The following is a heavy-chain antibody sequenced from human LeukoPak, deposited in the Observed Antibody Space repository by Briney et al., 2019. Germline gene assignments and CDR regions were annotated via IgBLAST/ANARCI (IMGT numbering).Heavy chain of an antibody. D-gene: IGHD5-12*01. CDR2: IYHSGST. J-gene: IGHJ5*02. V-gene: IGHV4-38-2*01. CDR1: GYSISSGYY. Sequence: PSETLSLTCAVSGYSISSGYYWGWIRQPPGKGLEWIGSIYHSGSTYYNPSLKSRVTISVDTSKNQFSLKLSSVTAADTAVYYCARERYFGGYSGYGDVDPWGQGTLVTVSS. CDR3: ARERYFGGYSGYGDVDP.